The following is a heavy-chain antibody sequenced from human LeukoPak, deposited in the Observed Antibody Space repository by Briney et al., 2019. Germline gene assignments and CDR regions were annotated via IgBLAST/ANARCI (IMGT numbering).Heavy chain of an antibody. D-gene: IGHD1-26*01. J-gene: IGHJ3*02. CDR1: GYRFTSYW. CDR3: ARRRGRYSGDAFDI. CDR2: IYPDDSDT. V-gene: IGHV5-51*01. Sequence: GESLKIPCRGSGYRFTSYWIGWGRQLPGKGLGGMGFIYPDDSDTRYSPSFQGRVPISPDKSISTAYLQWSSLKAADTAMYYCARRRGRYSGDAFDIWGQGTMATVSS.